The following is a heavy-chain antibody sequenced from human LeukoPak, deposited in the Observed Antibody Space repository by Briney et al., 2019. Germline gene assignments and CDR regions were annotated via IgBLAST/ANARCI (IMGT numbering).Heavy chain of an antibody. CDR1: GFTFSDYC. D-gene: IGHD5-12*01. V-gene: IGHV3-11*01. Sequence: GGSLRLSFAASGFTFSDYCMSWIRQAPGKGLEWVSYISSSGSTIYYADSVKGRFTISRDNAKNSLYLQMNSLRAEDTAVYYCARDPHYSGSDYEDNRGPGTLVTVSS. CDR2: ISSSGSTI. CDR3: ARDPHYSGSDYEDN. J-gene: IGHJ4*02.